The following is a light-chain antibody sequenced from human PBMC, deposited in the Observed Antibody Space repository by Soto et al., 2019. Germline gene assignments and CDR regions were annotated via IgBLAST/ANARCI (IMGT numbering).Light chain of an antibody. CDR3: QQFSSYPLT. J-gene: IGKJ4*01. Sequence: MVFTQSPGPLSFSPGESATLTCRTRQRVSRGSLAWYQQKPGQAPKLLIYGAFSRDTGIPERFSGSRSGPDFTLTISRLEPEDFAVYYCQQFSSYPLTFGGGTKVDIK. CDR2: GAF. CDR1: QRVSRGS. V-gene: IGKV3-20*01.